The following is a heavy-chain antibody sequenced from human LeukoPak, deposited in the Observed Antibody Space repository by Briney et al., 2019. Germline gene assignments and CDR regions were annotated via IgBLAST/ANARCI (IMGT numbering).Heavy chain of an antibody. V-gene: IGHV3-21*01. D-gene: IGHD6-13*01. J-gene: IGHJ6*02. CDR3: ARDQVSDSSRPSSYWDYGMDV. Sequence: GGSLRLSCAASGFTFSSYSMNWVRQAPGKGLEWVSSISSSSSYIYYADSVKGRFTISRDNAKNSLYLQMNSLRAEDTAVYYCARDQVSDSSRPSSYWDYGMDVWGQGTTVTVSS. CDR1: GFTFSSYS. CDR2: ISSSSSYI.